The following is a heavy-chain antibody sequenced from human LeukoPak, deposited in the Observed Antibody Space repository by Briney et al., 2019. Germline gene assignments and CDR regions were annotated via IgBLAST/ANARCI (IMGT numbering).Heavy chain of an antibody. Sequence: SVKVSCKASGGTFSSYAISWVRQAPGQGLEWMGGIIPIFGTANYAQKFQGRVTTTADKSTSTAYMELSSLRSEDTAVYYCASGDNYRERMWYYYYMDVWGKGTTVTVSS. D-gene: IGHD4/OR15-4a*01. CDR1: GGTFSSYA. CDR2: IIPIFGTA. J-gene: IGHJ6*03. CDR3: ASGDNYRERMWYYYYMDV. V-gene: IGHV1-69*06.